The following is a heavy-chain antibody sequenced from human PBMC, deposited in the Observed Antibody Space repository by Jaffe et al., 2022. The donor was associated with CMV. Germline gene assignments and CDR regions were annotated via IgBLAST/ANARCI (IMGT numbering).Heavy chain of an antibody. D-gene: IGHD2-15*01. V-gene: IGHV4-59*08. Sequence: QVQLQESGPGLVKPSETLSLTCTVSGGSISSYYWSWIRQPPGKGLEWIGYIYYSGSTNYNPSLKSRVTISVDTSKNQFSLKLSSVTAADTAVYYCARRRGGGEYCSGGSCQYYYYYYMDVWGKGTTVTVSS. J-gene: IGHJ6*03. CDR3: ARRRGGGEYCSGGSCQYYYYYYMDV. CDR2: IYYSGST. CDR1: GGSISSYY.